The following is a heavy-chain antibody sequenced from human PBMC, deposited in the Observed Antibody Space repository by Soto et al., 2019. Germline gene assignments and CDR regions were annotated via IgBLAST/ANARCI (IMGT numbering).Heavy chain of an antibody. J-gene: IGHJ3*01. Sequence: GGSLRLSCAASGFTFSSYSMNWVRQAPGKGLEWVSSISSSSNYIYYADSMKGRFTSSRDNDKNSLYLQMNSLRAEDTAVYYCARDREGVGAGLFWGQGTMVTASS. D-gene: IGHD1-26*01. CDR1: GFTFSSYS. V-gene: IGHV3-21*01. CDR2: ISSSSNYI. CDR3: ARDREGVGAGLF.